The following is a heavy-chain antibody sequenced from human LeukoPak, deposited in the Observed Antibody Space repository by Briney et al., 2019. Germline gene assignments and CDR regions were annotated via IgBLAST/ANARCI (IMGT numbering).Heavy chain of an antibody. Sequence: GSLRLSCAASGFTFSSYSMNWVRQAPGKGLEWIGNFYYSGSTYYNPSLKSRVTISVGTSKNQFSLKLSSVTAADTAVYYCARGGWFGESRGVYWGQGTLVTVSS. CDR2: FYYSGST. D-gene: IGHD3-10*01. CDR3: ARGGWFGESRGVY. CDR1: GFTFSSYS. V-gene: IGHV4-59*12. J-gene: IGHJ4*02.